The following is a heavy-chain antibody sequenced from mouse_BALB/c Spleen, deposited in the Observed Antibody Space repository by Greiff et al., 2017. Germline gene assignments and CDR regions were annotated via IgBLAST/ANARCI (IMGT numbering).Heavy chain of an antibody. CDR2: ISNGGGST. D-gene: IGHD1-2*01. V-gene: IGHV5-12-2*01. CDR3: ASLTTATYFDY. Sequence: EVKVVESGGGLVQPGGSLKLSCAASGFTFSSYTMSWVRQTPEKRLEWVAYISNGGGSTYYPDTVKGRFTISRDNAKNTLYLQMSSLKSEDTAMYYCASLTTATYFDYWGQGTALTGSA. CDR1: GFTFSSYT. J-gene: IGHJ2*01.